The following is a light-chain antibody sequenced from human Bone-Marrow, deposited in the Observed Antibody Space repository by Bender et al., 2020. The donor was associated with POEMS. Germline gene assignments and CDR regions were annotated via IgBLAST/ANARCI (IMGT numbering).Light chain of an antibody. J-gene: IGLJ2*01. CDR1: SSDVGGYNY. CDR2: DVS. CDR3: ASYTSSNALV. V-gene: IGLV2-14*03. Sequence: QSVLTQPASVSGSPGQSITISCTGSSSDVGGYNYVSWYQQYPGKAPKLLISDVSNRPSVISHRFSGSKSGNTASLTISGLQAEDEAHCYCASYTSSNALVFGGGTKVTVL.